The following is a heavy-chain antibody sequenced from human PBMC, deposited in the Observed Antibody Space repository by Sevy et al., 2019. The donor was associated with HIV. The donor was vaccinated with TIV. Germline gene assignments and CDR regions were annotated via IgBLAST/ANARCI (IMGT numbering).Heavy chain of an antibody. V-gene: IGHV3-30*18. Sequence: GGYLRLSCAASGFTFSAYGMHWVRQAPGKGLEWVAVISNDESRKYYADSVKGRFTISRDNSKNTLYLQMNSLRAEDSAIYYCAKKAAYGYKPAAFDIWGQGTTVTVSS. D-gene: IGHD2-2*02. CDR3: AKKAAYGYKPAAFDI. J-gene: IGHJ3*02. CDR2: ISNDESRK. CDR1: GFTFSAYG.